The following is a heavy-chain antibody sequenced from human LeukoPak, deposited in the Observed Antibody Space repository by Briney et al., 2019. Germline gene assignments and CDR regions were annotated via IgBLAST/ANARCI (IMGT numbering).Heavy chain of an antibody. Sequence: SETLSLTCTVSGGSISSSSYYWGWIRQPPGKGLEWIGSIYYSGSTYYNPSLKSRVTISVDTSKNQFSLKLSSVTAADTAVYYCAREGRAYCGGDCYSGFDYWGQGTLVTVSS. CDR2: IYYSGST. J-gene: IGHJ4*02. CDR3: AREGRAYCGGDCYSGFDY. D-gene: IGHD2-21*02. V-gene: IGHV4-39*07. CDR1: GGSISSSSYY.